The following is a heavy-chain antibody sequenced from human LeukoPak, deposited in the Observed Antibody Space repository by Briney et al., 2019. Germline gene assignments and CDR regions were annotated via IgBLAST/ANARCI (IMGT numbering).Heavy chain of an antibody. CDR1: GFNFSSYT. D-gene: IGHD6-19*01. CDR3: TKEPHGSGWYWRWSY. CDR2: ISGSGGST. J-gene: IGHJ4*02. Sequence: GGSLRLSCAASGFNFSSYTMPWVRQAPGKGLEWVSAISGSGGSTYYADSVKGRFTISRDNSKNTLYLQMNSLRAEDTAVYYCTKEPHGSGWYWRWSYWGQGTLVTVSS. V-gene: IGHV3-23*01.